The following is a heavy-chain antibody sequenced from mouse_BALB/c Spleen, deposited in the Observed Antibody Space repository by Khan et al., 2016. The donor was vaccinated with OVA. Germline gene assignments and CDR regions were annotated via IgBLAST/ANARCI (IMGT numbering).Heavy chain of an antibody. CDR1: GFTFTNYG. J-gene: IGHJ1*01. V-gene: IGHV9-1*02. CDR2: INPYTGEP. Sequence: QIQLVQSGPELKKPGETVKISCTASGFTFTNYGMNWVNQAPGKGLKWMGWINPYTGEPSYCDDFKGRFALSLDTSASNAYLQINNRITEDMATYFCARNSSYWYSDFWGEGTTVTVSS. CDR3: ARNSSYWYSDF.